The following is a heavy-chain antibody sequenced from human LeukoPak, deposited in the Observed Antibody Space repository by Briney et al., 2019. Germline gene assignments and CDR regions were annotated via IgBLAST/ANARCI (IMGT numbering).Heavy chain of an antibody. V-gene: IGHV4-4*02. CDR1: GGSITTTNW. CDR2: VHLSGAT. Sequence: SGTLSLTCAVSGGSITTTNWWSWVRQPPGKGLEWIGEVHLSGATNYNLSLESRVSMSIDKSKNHLSLEVTSVTAADTAIYYCTRESGAFSPFGFWGQGPLVTVSS. CDR3: TRESGAFSPFGF. D-gene: IGHD1-26*01. J-gene: IGHJ4*02.